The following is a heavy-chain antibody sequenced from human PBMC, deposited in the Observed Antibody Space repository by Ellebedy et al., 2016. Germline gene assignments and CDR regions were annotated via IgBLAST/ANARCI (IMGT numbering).Heavy chain of an antibody. Sequence: GGSLRLSCAASGFTFDDYAMHWVRQAPGKGLEWVSGISWNSGSIGYADSVKGRFTISRDNAKNSLYLQMNSLRAEDTALYYCAKASLYGDYVGSGYYFDYWGQGTLVTVSS. D-gene: IGHD4-17*01. V-gene: IGHV3-9*01. CDR1: GFTFDDYA. J-gene: IGHJ4*02. CDR3: AKASLYGDYVGSGYYFDY. CDR2: ISWNSGSI.